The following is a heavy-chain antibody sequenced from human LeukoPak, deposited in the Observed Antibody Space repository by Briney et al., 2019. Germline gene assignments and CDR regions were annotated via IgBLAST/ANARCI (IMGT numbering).Heavy chain of an antibody. CDR1: GGSISSYY. CDR3: ARDSYYDSSGYFYFDY. Sequence: SETLSLTCTVSGGSISSYYWSWIRQPAGKGLEWIGRIYTSGSTNYNPSLKSRVTMSVDTSKNQFSLKLSSVTAADTAVYYCARDSYYDSSGYFYFDYWGRGTLVTVSS. D-gene: IGHD3-22*01. CDR2: IYTSGST. J-gene: IGHJ4*02. V-gene: IGHV4-4*07.